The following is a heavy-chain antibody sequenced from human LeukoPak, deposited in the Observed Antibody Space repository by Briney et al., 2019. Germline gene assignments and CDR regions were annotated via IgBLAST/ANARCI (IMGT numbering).Heavy chain of an antibody. D-gene: IGHD2-8*02. CDR1: GFTLRDYF. J-gene: IGHJ2*01. Sequence: GGSLRLSCAASGFTLRDYFMSWIRQPPGKGLEWIAYSSETGTAYSYAASVKGRFTISRDNAKNSLFLQMDSLRADDTALYYCVRGGERTGNSYFDLWGRGTLVTVSS. CDR2: SSETGTAY. V-gene: IGHV3-11*04. CDR3: VRGGERTGNSYFDL.